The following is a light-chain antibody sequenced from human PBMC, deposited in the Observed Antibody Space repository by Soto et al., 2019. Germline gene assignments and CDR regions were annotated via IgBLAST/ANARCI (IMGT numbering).Light chain of an antibody. J-gene: IGKJ1*01. CDR3: QHYNSYSEA. V-gene: IGKV1-5*01. CDR1: QSISSW. Sequence: DIQMTQSPSTLSASVGERVTITCRASQSISSWLAWYQQKPGKAPKLLIYDASSLESGVPLRFSGSGSGTEFTLTISSLQPDDFATYYCQHYNSYSEAFGQGTKVDI. CDR2: DAS.